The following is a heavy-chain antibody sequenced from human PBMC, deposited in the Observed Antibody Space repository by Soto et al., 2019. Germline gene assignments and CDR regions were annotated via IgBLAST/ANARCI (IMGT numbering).Heavy chain of an antibody. CDR1: GGTFSSYA. Sequence: GASVKVSCKASGGTFSSYAISWVRQAPGQGLEWMGGIIPIFGTANYAQKFQGRVTITADESTSTAYMELSSLRSDDTAVYYCAREYCTPTRCYLPDYWGQGTLVTVSS. D-gene: IGHD2-2*01. CDR3: AREYCTPTRCYLPDY. J-gene: IGHJ4*02. V-gene: IGHV1-69*13. CDR2: IIPIFGTA.